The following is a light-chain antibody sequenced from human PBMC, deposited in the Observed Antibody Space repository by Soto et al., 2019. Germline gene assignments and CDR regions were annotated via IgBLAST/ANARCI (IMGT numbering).Light chain of an antibody. Sequence: QSALTQPPSASGSPGQSVTISCTGTSSDVGGYNYVSWYQQHPGKAPKLMIYEVSKRPSGVPDRFSGSKSGNTASLTVSGLQAEDEADYYCSSYAGSNEGVFXTGTKVTVL. CDR3: SSYAGSNEGV. V-gene: IGLV2-8*01. CDR1: SSDVGGYNY. CDR2: EVS. J-gene: IGLJ1*01.